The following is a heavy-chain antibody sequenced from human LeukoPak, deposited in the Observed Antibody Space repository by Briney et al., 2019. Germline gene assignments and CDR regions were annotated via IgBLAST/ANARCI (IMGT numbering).Heavy chain of an antibody. CDR1: GFTFSSFA. J-gene: IGHJ4*02. CDR3: AKGSYYDSSGSFYFDY. D-gene: IGHD3-22*01. CDR2: ISGSGDNT. V-gene: IGHV3-23*01. Sequence: PGGSLRLSCAASGFTFSSFAMSWVRQAPGKGLEWVSGISGSGDNTYYADSVKGRFTISRDNSKNTLCVQVNSLGAEDTAAYYCAKGSYYDSSGSFYFDYWGQGTLVTVSS.